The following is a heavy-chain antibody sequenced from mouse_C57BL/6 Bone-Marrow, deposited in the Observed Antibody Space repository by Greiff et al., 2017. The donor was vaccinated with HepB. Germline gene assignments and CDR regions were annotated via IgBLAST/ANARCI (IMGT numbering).Heavy chain of an antibody. CDR3: AGGWLLFFDY. D-gene: IGHD2-3*01. CDR1: GYSFTSYY. Sequence: QVQLKQSGPELVKPGASVKISCKASGYSFTSYYIHWVKQRPGQGLEWIGWIYPGSGNTKYNEKFKGKATLTADTSSSTAYMQLSSLTSEDSAVYYCAGGWLLFFDYWGQGTTLTVSS. J-gene: IGHJ2*01. V-gene: IGHV1-66*01. CDR2: IYPGSGNT.